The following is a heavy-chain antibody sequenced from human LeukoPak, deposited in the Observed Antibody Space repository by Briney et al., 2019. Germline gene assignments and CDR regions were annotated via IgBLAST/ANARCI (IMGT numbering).Heavy chain of an antibody. D-gene: IGHD3-9*01. CDR1: GGTFSSYA. CDR2: IIPIFGTA. J-gene: IGHJ5*02. CDR3: ARGRLNYDILIWNCFDP. Sequence: GASVKVSCKASGGTFSSYAISWVRQAPGQGLEWMGGIIPIFGTANYAQKFQGRVTITADESTSTAYMELSSLRSEDTAVYYCARGRLNYDILIWNCFDPWGQGTLVTVSS. V-gene: IGHV1-69*13.